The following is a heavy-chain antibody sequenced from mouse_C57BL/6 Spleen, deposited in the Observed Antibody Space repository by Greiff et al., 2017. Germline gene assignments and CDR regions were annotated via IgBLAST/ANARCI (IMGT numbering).Heavy chain of an antibody. CDR2: INYDGSST. CDR1: GFTFSDYY. V-gene: IGHV5-16*01. D-gene: IGHD5-1*01. CDR3: ARDGPKNYFDY. Sequence: EVMLVESEGGLVQPGSSMKLSCTASGFTFSDYYMAWVRQVPEKGLEWVANINYDGSSTYYLDSLKSRFIISRDNAKNILYLQMSSLKSKDTATYYCARDGPKNYFDYWGQGTTLTVSS. J-gene: IGHJ2*01.